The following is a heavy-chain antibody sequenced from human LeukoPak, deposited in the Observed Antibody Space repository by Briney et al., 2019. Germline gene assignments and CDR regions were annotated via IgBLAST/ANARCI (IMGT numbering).Heavy chain of an antibody. V-gene: IGHV3-11*01. Sequence: GGSLRLSCAASGFTFSDYNMNWVRQAPGKGLEWVSYVTDSGNTIHYADSVKGRFTISRDNAKNSLYLQMNSLRAEDTAVYYCARSIGLTGGGVDVWGQGTTVTVSS. CDR1: GFTFSDYN. D-gene: IGHD3-9*01. J-gene: IGHJ6*02. CDR3: ARSIGLTGGGVDV. CDR2: VTDSGNTI.